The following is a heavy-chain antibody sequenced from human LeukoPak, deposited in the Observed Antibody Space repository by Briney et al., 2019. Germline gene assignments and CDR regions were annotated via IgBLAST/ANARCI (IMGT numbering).Heavy chain of an antibody. D-gene: IGHD3-16*01. Sequence: PSETLSLTCTVSGGSLSSYYWSWIRQPPGKGLEWIGYIYYSGSTNYNPSLKSRVTISVDTSKNQFSLKLSSVTAADTAVYYCATIFSRDDSDYWGQGTLVTVSS. CDR2: IYYSGST. J-gene: IGHJ4*02. CDR3: ATIFSRDDSDY. V-gene: IGHV4-59*01. CDR1: GGSLSSYY.